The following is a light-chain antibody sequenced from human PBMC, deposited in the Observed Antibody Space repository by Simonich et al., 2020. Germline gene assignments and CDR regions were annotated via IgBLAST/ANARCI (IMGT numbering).Light chain of an antibody. J-gene: IGLJ2*01. V-gene: IGLV3-25*03. CDR1: ALPKQY. CDR3: SSYTSSSTVV. CDR2: KDS. Sequence: SYELTQPPSVSVSPGQTARITCSGDALPKQYAYWYQQKPGQAPVLVIYKDSERPSGVSNRFSGPKSGNTASLTISGLQAEDEADYYCSSYTSSSTVVFGGGTKLTVL.